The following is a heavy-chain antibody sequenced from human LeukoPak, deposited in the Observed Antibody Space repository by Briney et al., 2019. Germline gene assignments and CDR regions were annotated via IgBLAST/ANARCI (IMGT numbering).Heavy chain of an antibody. CDR3: ARDGDASGSSWFDP. J-gene: IGHJ5*02. CDR1: GNTFTRNY. Sequence: GASVKVSCKASGNTFTRNYMHWVRQAPGQGLEWMGIINPSGDSSSYAQKFQGRVTLTRDTSTSTVYMELASLRSDDTAVYYCARDGDASGSSWFDPWGQGTLVTVSS. V-gene: IGHV1-46*01. CDR2: INPSGDSS. D-gene: IGHD3-10*01.